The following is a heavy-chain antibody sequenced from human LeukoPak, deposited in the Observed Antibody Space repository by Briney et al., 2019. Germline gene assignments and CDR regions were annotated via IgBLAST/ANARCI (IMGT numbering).Heavy chain of an antibody. D-gene: IGHD3-3*01. Sequence: PSETLSLTCTVSGGSISSSSYYWGWIRQPPGKGLEWIGYIYYSGSTNYNPSLKSRVTISVDTSKNQFSLKLSSVTAADTAVYYCARLTQPYYDFWSGYYVRAWFDPWGQGTLVTVSS. V-gene: IGHV4-61*05. CDR3: ARLTQPYYDFWSGYYVRAWFDP. J-gene: IGHJ5*02. CDR2: IYYSGST. CDR1: GGSISSSSYY.